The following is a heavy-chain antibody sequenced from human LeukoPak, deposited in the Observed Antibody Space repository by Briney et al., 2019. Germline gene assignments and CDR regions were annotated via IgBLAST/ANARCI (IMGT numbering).Heavy chain of an antibody. Sequence: PSETLSLTCTVSGGSISSGGYYWSWIRQHPGKGLEWIGCIYYSGSTYYNPSLKSRVTISVDTSKNQFSLKLSSVTAADTAVYYCARERVWFGEFIGAFDYWGQGTLVTVSS. J-gene: IGHJ4*02. CDR3: ARERVWFGEFIGAFDY. D-gene: IGHD3-10*01. CDR1: GGSISSGGYY. CDR2: IYYSGST. V-gene: IGHV4-31*03.